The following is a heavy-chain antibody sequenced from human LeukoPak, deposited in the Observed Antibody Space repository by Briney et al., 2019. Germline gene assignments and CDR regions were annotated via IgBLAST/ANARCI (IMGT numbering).Heavy chain of an antibody. CDR2: INSDGSSI. V-gene: IGHV3-74*01. D-gene: IGHD5-18*01. J-gene: IGHJ4*02. CDR1: GFTFSSYW. Sequence: GGSLRLSCAASGFTFSSYWMHWVRQAPGKGLVWVSRINSDGSSISYADSVKGRFTISRDNAKNTLYLQMNSLRAEDTAVYYCVRDGYRYGFHDYWGQGTLVTVSS. CDR3: VRDGYRYGFHDY.